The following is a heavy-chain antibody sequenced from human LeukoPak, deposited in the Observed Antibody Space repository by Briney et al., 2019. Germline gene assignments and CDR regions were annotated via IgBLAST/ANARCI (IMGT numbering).Heavy chain of an antibody. CDR1: GFTFSDYY. D-gene: IGHD1-26*01. CDR3: AKDKLIVGATFFDY. J-gene: IGHJ4*02. V-gene: IGHV3-11*04. Sequence: PGGSLRLSCAASGFTFSDYYMSWIRQAPGKGLEWVSYISSSGSTIYYADSVKGRFTISRDNAKNSLYLQMNSLRAEDTAVYYCAKDKLIVGATFFDYWGQGTLVTVSS. CDR2: ISSSGSTI.